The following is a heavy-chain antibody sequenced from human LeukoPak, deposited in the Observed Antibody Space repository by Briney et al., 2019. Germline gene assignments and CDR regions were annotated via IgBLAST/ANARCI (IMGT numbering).Heavy chain of an antibody. CDR1: GFTVSSNY. CDR3: ARDLYGAIDY. J-gene: IGHJ4*02. CDR2: IYSGGDT. D-gene: IGHD4-17*01. V-gene: IGHV3-53*01. Sequence: TGGSLRLSCAASGFTVSSNYMSWVRQAPGKGLEWVSVIYSGGDTYHADSVKGRFTISRDNSKNTLYLQMNSLRAEDTAVYYCARDLYGAIDYWGQGTLVTVSS.